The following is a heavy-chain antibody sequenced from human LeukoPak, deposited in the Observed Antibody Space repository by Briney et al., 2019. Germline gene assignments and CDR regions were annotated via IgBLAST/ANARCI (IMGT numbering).Heavy chain of an antibody. J-gene: IGHJ4*02. CDR1: GFTFSSYW. V-gene: IGHV3-23*01. CDR3: AKAYGSSWYQFDY. CDR2: ISSGGSST. Sequence: GGSLRLSCAASGFTFSSYWMSWVRQAPGKGLEWVSSISSGGSSTYYADSVKGRFTISRDNSKNTLYLQMNSLRAEATAIYYCAKAYGSSWYQFDYWGQGTLVTVSS. D-gene: IGHD6-13*01.